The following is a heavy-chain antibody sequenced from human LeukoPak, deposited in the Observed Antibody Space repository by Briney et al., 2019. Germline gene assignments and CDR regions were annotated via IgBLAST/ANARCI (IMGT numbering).Heavy chain of an antibody. CDR1: GGSISSGGYY. V-gene: IGHV4-31*03. D-gene: IGHD2-2*01. Sequence: SSQTLSLTCTVSGGSISSGGYYWSWIRPHPGKGLEWIGYIYYSGSTYYNPSLKSRVTISVDTSKNQFSLRLSSVTAADTAVYYCARVRGYCSSTTCYYDYWGQGTLVTVSS. CDR2: IYYSGST. J-gene: IGHJ4*02. CDR3: ARVRGYCSSTTCYYDY.